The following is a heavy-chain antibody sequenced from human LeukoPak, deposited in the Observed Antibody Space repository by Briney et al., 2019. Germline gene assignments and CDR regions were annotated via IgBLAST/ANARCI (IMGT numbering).Heavy chain of an antibody. CDR2: ISAYNGNT. CDR1: GDTFTSYG. J-gene: IGHJ4*02. CDR3: ARGGRYSYVMLY. Sequence: ASVKVSCKASGDTFTSYGISWVRQAPGQGLGWMGWISAYNGNTNYAQKIQGRVTMTTDTSTSTAYMELRSLRSDDTAVYYWARGGRYSYVMLYWGQGPLVRVSS. D-gene: IGHD5-18*01. V-gene: IGHV1-18*01.